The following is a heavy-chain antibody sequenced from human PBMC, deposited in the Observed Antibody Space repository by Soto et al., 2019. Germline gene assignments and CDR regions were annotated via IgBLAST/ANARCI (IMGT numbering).Heavy chain of an antibody. CDR3: ARDRSDSSRDDSFDI. V-gene: IGHV3-53*01. J-gene: IGHJ3*02. CDR1: GFNVTNTY. CDR2: IYRGFST. Sequence: GGSLRLSCAVSGFNVTNTYMILFRHSAGKGLEWVSVIYRGFSTFYADSVKGRFTVSRDDSKNTVSLQMNSLRAEDTAVYYCARDRSDSSRDDSFDIWGQGTMVTVSS. D-gene: IGHD6-6*01.